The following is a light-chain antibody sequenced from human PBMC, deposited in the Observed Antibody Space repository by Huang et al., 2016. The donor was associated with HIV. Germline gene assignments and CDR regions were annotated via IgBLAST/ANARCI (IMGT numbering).Light chain of an antibody. J-gene: IGKJ4*01. Sequence: DIPMTQSPSSLSASVGDKVTITFRASLTISRCVNWYQHKTGIAPRLLIYAASTLESGVPSRFSGSGSGTDFTLTISSLQPEDFATYYCQQSCGDPPLTFGGGTKVEI. CDR3: QQSCGDPPLT. CDR1: LTISRC. CDR2: AAS. V-gene: IGKV1-39*01.